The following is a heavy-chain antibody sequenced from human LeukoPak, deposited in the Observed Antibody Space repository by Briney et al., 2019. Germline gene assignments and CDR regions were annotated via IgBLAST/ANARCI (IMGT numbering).Heavy chain of an antibody. D-gene: IGHD2-21*02. Sequence: SETLSLTCTVSGGSVSSTSYYWGWIRQPPGKGLEWIGSIYYSGSTYYNPSLKSRVTISVDTSKNQFSLKLSSVTAADTAVYYCASVLSCGGDCLYFDYWGQGTLVTVSS. V-gene: IGHV4-39*07. J-gene: IGHJ4*02. CDR1: GGSVSSTSYY. CDR3: ASVLSCGGDCLYFDY. CDR2: IYYSGST.